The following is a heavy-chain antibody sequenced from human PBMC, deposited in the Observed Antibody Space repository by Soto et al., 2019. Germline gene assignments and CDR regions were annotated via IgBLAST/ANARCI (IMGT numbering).Heavy chain of an antibody. J-gene: IGHJ6*03. CDR2: IYYSGST. Sequence: SETLSLTCTVSGGSISSYYWSWIRQPPGKGLEWIGYIYYSGSTNYNPSLKSRVTISVDTSKNQFSLKLSSVTAAYTAVYYCARLGYYYYMDVWGKGTTVTVSS. CDR1: GGSISSYY. D-gene: IGHD3-16*01. CDR3: ARLGYYYYMDV. V-gene: IGHV4-59*08.